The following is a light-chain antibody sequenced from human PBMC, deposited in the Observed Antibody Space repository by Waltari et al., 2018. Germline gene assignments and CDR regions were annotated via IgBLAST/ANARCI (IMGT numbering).Light chain of an antibody. CDR3: QQDGSS. J-gene: IGKJ3*01. V-gene: IGKV3-20*01. CDR1: QSVSGTF. Sequence: EIVLTQSPGTLSLSPGERATLSCRGRQSVSGTFLAWYQQRPGQAPRFLICGASVRATGIPDRFSGSGSGTDFTLTISSLEPEDSAVYYCQQDGSSFGPGTKVNIK. CDR2: GAS.